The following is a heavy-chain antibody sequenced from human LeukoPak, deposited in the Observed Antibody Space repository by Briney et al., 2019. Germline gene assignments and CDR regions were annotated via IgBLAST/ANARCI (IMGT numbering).Heavy chain of an antibody. Sequence: SQTLSLTCAVSGGSISSGGYSWSWIRQPPGKGLEWIGYIYHSGSTYYNPSLKSRVTVSVDRSKNQFSLKLSSVTAADTAVYYCARQVYGSGSYSRFFDYWGQGTLVTVSS. D-gene: IGHD3-10*01. CDR2: IYHSGST. CDR3: ARQVYGSGSYSRFFDY. CDR1: GGSISSGGYS. J-gene: IGHJ4*02. V-gene: IGHV4-30-2*01.